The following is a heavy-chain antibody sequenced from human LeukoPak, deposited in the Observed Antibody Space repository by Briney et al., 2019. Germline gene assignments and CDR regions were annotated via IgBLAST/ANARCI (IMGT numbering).Heavy chain of an antibody. CDR2: FHSSGST. CDR3: VREGSMSVDV. J-gene: IGHJ6*04. V-gene: IGHV4-61*02. CDR1: GDSIGIGGHY. Sequence: SETLSLTCTVSGDSIGIGGHYWGWIRQPAGKGLEWIGRFHSSGSTIYNPSLKSRGNILIDMSNNKLSLNLTSVTAADTAVYYCVREGSMSVDVWGSGTTVIVSS. D-gene: IGHD2/OR15-2a*01.